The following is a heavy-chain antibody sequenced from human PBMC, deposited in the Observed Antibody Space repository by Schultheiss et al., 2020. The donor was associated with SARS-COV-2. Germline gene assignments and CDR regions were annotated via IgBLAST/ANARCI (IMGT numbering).Heavy chain of an antibody. Sequence: SETLSLTCTVSGGSIRNYYWTWIRQPPGKGLEWIGNIYNSGSTNYNPSLKSRVTISVDTSKNQFSLKLSSVTAADTAVYYCARTYLYMDVWGKGTTVTVSS. J-gene: IGHJ6*03. CDR3: ARTYLYMDV. CDR2: IYNSGST. D-gene: IGHD2-2*01. V-gene: IGHV4-59*01. CDR1: GGSIRNYY.